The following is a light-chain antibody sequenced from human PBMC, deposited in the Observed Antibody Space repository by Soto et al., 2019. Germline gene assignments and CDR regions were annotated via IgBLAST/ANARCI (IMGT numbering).Light chain of an antibody. CDR2: ASS. Sequence: QSVLTQPASVSGSPGQSITISCTGTSSDVGSYSYVSWYQHHPGKAPRLMIYASSNRPSGVSHRFSGSRSGNTASLTLSGLQAEDEADYYCSSYTSGSTLYVFGTGTKVTVL. CDR3: SSYTSGSTLYV. CDR1: SSDVGSYSY. V-gene: IGLV2-14*01. J-gene: IGLJ1*01.